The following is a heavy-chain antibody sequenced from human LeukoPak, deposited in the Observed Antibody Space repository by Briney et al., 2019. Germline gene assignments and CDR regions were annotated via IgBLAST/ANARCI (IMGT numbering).Heavy chain of an antibody. V-gene: IGHV1-46*01. Sequence: ASVKVSCKTSGGTFISYAVSWVRQAPGQGLEWMGIINPSGGSTSYAQKFQGRVTMTRDTSTSTVYMELSSLRSEDTAVYYCARALGSRGYSYGFDYWGQGTLVTVSS. J-gene: IGHJ4*02. CDR1: GGTFISYA. D-gene: IGHD5-18*01. CDR2: INPSGGST. CDR3: ARALGSRGYSYGFDY.